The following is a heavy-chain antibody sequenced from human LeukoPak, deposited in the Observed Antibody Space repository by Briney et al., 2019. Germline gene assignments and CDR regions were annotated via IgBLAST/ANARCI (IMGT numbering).Heavy chain of an antibody. Sequence: SETLSLTCTVSGGSISSSSYYWGWIRQPPGKGLEWIGSIYYSGSTYYNPSLKSRVTISVDTSKNQFSLKLSSVTAADTAVCYCARLSREQWLVRGYFDLWGRGTLVTVSS. J-gene: IGHJ2*01. CDR2: IYYSGST. CDR3: ARLSREQWLVRGYFDL. D-gene: IGHD6-19*01. CDR1: GGSISSSSYY. V-gene: IGHV4-39*01.